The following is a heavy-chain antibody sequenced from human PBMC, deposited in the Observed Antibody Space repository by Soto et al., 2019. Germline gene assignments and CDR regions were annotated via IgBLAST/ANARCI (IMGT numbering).Heavy chain of an antibody. CDR1: GFTFSDQY. Sequence: LRLSCAASGFTFSDQYMTWIRQAPGKGLEWVSKISGDATITYYADSVKGRFTVSRDNAKKSLYLQMNSLRAEDTAVYYCASDPYYYASGFWGQGTLVTVSS. D-gene: IGHD3-10*01. CDR2: ISGDATIT. J-gene: IGHJ4*02. V-gene: IGHV3-11*01. CDR3: ASDPYYYASGF.